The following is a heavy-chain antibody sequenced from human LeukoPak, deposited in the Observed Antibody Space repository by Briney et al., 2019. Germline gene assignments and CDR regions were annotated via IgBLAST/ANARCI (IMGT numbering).Heavy chain of an antibody. J-gene: IGHJ3*02. CDR1: GGSISSYY. CDR2: IYYSGST. CDR3: ARDPGSSSYAFDI. V-gene: IGHV4-59*01. D-gene: IGHD6-6*01. Sequence: PSETLSLTCTVSGGSISSYYWSWIRQPPWKGLEWIGYIYYSGSTNYNPSLKSRVTISVDTSKNQFSLKLSSVTAADTAVYYCARDPGSSSYAFDIWGQGTMVTVSS.